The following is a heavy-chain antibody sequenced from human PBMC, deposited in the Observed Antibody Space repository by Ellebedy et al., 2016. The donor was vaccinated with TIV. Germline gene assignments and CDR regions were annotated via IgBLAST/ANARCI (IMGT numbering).Heavy chain of an antibody. V-gene: IGHV1-69*04. CDR1: GGTFSRYA. Sequence: AASVKVSCKASGGTFSRYAITWVRQAPGQGLEWMGRIIPLLGITNYAQNFQGRVTITADKSTSTAYMELSSLRSEDTAVYYCARDDLEDFWSGYPDYWGQGTLVTVSS. CDR2: IIPLLGIT. D-gene: IGHD3-3*01. J-gene: IGHJ4*02. CDR3: ARDDLEDFWSGYPDY.